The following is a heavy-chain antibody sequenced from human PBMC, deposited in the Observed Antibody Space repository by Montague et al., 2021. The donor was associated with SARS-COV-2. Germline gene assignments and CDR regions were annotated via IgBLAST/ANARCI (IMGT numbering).Heavy chain of an antibody. CDR2: VYYNGNT. CDR1: HFSITSYY. J-gene: IGHJ4*02. D-gene: IGHD4-23*01. Sequence: SETLSLTCTVSHFSITSYYWSWVRQPPGKGLEWIGNVYYNGNTYYNSSPKSRVTMSTDTSKNQFSLRVTSVTAADTGVYYCARWDPQTLTLIGLRGKSASDYWGQGTLVTVSS. CDR3: ARWDPQTLTLIGLRGKSASDY. V-gene: IGHV4-59*12.